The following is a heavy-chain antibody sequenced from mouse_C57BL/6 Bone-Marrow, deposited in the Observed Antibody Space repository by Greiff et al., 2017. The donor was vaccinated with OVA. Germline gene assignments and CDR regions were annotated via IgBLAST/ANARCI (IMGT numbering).Heavy chain of an antibody. Sequence: EVKLVESGGDLVKPGGSLKLSCAASGFTFSSYGMSWVRQTPDKRLEWVATISSGGSYTYYHDSVKGRFTISRDNAKNTLYLQMSSLKSEDTAMYYCARPYYSNYGFAYWGQGTLVTVSA. CDR3: ARPYYSNYGFAY. CDR1: GFTFSSYG. J-gene: IGHJ3*01. CDR2: ISSGGSYT. V-gene: IGHV5-6*01. D-gene: IGHD2-5*01.